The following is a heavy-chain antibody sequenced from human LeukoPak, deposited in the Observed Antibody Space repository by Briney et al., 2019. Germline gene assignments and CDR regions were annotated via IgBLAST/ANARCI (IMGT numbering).Heavy chain of an antibody. J-gene: IGHJ6*02. CDR3: XXXXXXGXXGYYYGMDV. CDR2: IYYSGST. CDR1: GGSISSYY. Sequence: KPSETLSLTCTVSGGSISSYYWSWIRQPPGKGLEWIGYIYYSGSTNYNPSLKSRVTISVDTSKNQFSLKLSSVTAADTAVYYCXXXXXXGXXGYYYGMDVWGQGTTVTVSS. V-gene: IGHV4-59*08.